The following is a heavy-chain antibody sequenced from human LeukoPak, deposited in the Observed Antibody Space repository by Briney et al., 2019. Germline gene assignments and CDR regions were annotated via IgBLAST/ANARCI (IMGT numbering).Heavy chain of an antibody. CDR1: GYSFTSYW. J-gene: IGHJ4*02. CDR3: ARLSVLVPCSTTICPPGSIIY. D-gene: IGHD2-2*01. V-gene: IGHV5-51*01. Sequence: GVSLKISCKGSGYSFTSYWIGWVRQMSGKGLEWIGIIDPSDSDITYSPSFQGRVTISADKSIGTAYLQWSSLEASDTAMYYCARLSVLVPCSTTICPPGSIIYWGQGTLVTVSS. CDR2: IDPSDSDI.